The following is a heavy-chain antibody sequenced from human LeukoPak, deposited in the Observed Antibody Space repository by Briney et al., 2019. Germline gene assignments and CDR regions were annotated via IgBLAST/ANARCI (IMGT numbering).Heavy chain of an antibody. CDR1: GGSFSGFY. CDR3: ARLGYSGTYRAPPDY. Sequence: SETLSLTCAVYGGSFSGFYWSWIRQPPGKGLEWFGEINHSGSTNYNPSLKSRVTISVDTSKNQFSLKLSSVTAADTAVYYCARLGYSGTYRAPPDYWGQGTLVTVSS. J-gene: IGHJ4*02. V-gene: IGHV4-34*01. D-gene: IGHD1-26*01. CDR2: INHSGST.